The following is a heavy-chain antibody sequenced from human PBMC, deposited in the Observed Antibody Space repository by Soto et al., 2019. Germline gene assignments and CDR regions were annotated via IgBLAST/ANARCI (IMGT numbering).Heavy chain of an antibody. V-gene: IGHV1-2*02. Sequence: GASVKVSCKASGYTFTGYYMHWVRQAPGQGLEWMGWINPSSGGTNYAQKFQGRVTMTRDTSISTAYMELSRLRSDDTAVYYCARGYCTNGVCYWLDPWGQGTLVTVSS. J-gene: IGHJ5*02. CDR1: GYTFTGYY. CDR3: ARGYCTNGVCYWLDP. CDR2: INPSSGGT. D-gene: IGHD2-8*01.